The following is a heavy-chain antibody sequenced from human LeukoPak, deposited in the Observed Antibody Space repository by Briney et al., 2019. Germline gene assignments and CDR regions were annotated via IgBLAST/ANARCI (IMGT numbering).Heavy chain of an antibody. J-gene: IGHJ4*02. Sequence: ASVKVSCMASGYTFTGYYMHWVRQAPGQGLEWMGRINPNSGGTNYAQKFQGRVTMTRDTSISTAYMELSRLRSDDTAVYYCARVIAVAGVVRRFDYWGQGTLVTVSS. CDR3: ARVIAVAGVVRRFDY. CDR1: GYTFTGYY. D-gene: IGHD6-19*01. CDR2: INPNSGGT. V-gene: IGHV1-2*06.